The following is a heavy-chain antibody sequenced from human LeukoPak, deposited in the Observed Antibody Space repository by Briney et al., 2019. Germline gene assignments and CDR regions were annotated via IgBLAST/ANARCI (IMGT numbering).Heavy chain of an antibody. CDR3: ARQGDSSGVDAFDI. CDR1: GGSISSYY. J-gene: IGHJ3*02. CDR2: IYYSGST. V-gene: IGHV4-59*08. Sequence: PSETLSLTCTVSGGSISSYYWSWIRQPPGKGLEWIGYIYYSGSTNYNPSLKSRVTISVDTSKNQFSLKLSPVTAADTAVYYCARQGDSSGVDAFDIWGQGTMVTVSS. D-gene: IGHD3-22*01.